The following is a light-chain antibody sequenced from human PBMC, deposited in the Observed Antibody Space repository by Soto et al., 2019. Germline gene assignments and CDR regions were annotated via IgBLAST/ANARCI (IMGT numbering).Light chain of an antibody. Sequence: IVMTQSPRARPVTPGEAASISCMSSQVLLHSNGYNYLDWYLQKPGQSPQLLIYLGSNRASGVPDRFSGSGSGTDFTLRISRVEAEDVGVYYCMQALQTPPTFGQGTKVDIK. J-gene: IGKJ1*01. CDR1: QVLLHSNGYNY. V-gene: IGKV2-28*01. CDR2: LGS. CDR3: MQALQTPPT.